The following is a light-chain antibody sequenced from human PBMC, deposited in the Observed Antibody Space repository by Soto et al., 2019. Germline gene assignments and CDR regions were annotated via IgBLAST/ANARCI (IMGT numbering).Light chain of an antibody. J-gene: IGLJ1*01. CDR2: RNN. CDR3: AAWDDSVSVYV. V-gene: IGLV1-44*01. CDR1: TFDIGSNT. Sequence: QSVLTQPPSASGTPGQRVSISCYGGTFDIGSNTVNWYQHLPGTAPRLLIYRNNQRPSGVPDRFSGSKSGTAASLAISGLHSEDEADYFCAAWDDSVSVYVFGSGTKVTVL.